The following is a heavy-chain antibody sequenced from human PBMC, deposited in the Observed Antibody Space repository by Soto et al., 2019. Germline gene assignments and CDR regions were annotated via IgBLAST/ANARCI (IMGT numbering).Heavy chain of an antibody. Sequence: ASVKVSCKASGYTFTGYYMHWVRQAPGQGLEWMGWINPNSGGTNYAQKFQGRVTMTRDTSISTAYMELSRLRSDDTAVDYCAGVTSSERIFFPLQCYCGMDVWGQGTMVTVSS. CDR2: INPNSGGT. D-gene: IGHD3-9*01. J-gene: IGHJ6*02. V-gene: IGHV1-2*02. CDR1: GYTFTGYY. CDR3: AGVTSSERIFFPLQCYCGMDV.